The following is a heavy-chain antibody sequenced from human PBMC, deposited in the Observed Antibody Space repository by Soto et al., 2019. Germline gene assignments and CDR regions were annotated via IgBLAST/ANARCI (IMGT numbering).Heavy chain of an antibody. V-gene: IGHV3-11*01. D-gene: IGHD2-2*01. CDR2: ISGSASTI. Sequence: QVQLVESGGGLVKPGESLRLSCAASGFTFSDYYMSWIRQAPGKGLEWVSYISGSASTIYYADSVKGRFTISRDNAKNSLYLQMNSLRAEDTAVYYCARDYCSSTSCYVRGWFDHWGQGTLVTVSS. CDR3: ARDYCSSTSCYVRGWFDH. CDR1: GFTFSDYY. J-gene: IGHJ5*02.